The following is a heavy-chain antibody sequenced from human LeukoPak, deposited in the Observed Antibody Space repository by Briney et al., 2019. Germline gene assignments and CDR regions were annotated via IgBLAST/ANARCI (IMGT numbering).Heavy chain of an antibody. V-gene: IGHV4-31*03. CDR3: ARTPWPRYCSSTSCYTGRVYFDY. CDR2: IYYSGST. Sequence: SQTLSLTCTVSGGSISSGGYYWSWIRQHPGKGLEWIGYIYYSGSTYYNPSLKSRVTISVDTSKNQFSLKLSSVTAADTAVYYCARTPWPRYCSSTSCYTGRVYFDYWGQGTLVTVSS. D-gene: IGHD2-2*02. J-gene: IGHJ4*02. CDR1: GGSISSGGYY.